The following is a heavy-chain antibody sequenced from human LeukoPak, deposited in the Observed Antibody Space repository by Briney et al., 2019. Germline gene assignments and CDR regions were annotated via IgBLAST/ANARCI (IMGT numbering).Heavy chain of an antibody. Sequence: ASVKVSCKASGYTFTSYYMHWVRQAPGQGLEWMGIINPSGGSTSYAQKFQGRVTMTRDTSTSTVYMELSSLRSEDTAVYYCARDRHPPCSGGSCYQDRDYYGMDVWGQGTTVTVSS. CDR2: INPSGGST. CDR3: ARDRHPPCSGGSCYQDRDYYGMDV. V-gene: IGHV1-46*01. D-gene: IGHD2-15*01. J-gene: IGHJ6*02. CDR1: GYTFTSYY.